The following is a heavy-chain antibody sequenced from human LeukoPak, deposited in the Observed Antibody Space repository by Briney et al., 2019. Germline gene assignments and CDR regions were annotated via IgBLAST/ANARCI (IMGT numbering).Heavy chain of an antibody. V-gene: IGHV3-64D*09. CDR1: GFTFSSYA. CDR2: ISSNGGST. Sequence: GGSLRLSCSASGFTFSSYAMHWARQAPGKGLEYVSAISSNGGSTYYADSVKGRFTISRDNSKNTLYLQMSSLRAEDTAVYYCVKGYYDILTGYYLNYGAFDIWSQGTMVTVSS. D-gene: IGHD3-9*01. J-gene: IGHJ3*02. CDR3: VKGYYDILTGYYLNYGAFDI.